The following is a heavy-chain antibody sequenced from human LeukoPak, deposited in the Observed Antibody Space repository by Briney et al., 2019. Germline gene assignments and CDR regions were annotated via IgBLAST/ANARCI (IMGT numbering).Heavy chain of an antibody. CDR3: ARVGHNYGQDYFDY. V-gene: IGHV1-69*05. D-gene: IGHD4-11*01. Sequence: SVKVSCKASGGTFSSYAISWVRQAPGQGLEWMGGIIPIFGTADYAQKFQGRVTITTDESTSTAYMELSSLRSEDTAVYYCARVGHNYGQDYFDYWGQGTLVTVSS. J-gene: IGHJ4*02. CDR2: IIPIFGTA. CDR1: GGTFSSYA.